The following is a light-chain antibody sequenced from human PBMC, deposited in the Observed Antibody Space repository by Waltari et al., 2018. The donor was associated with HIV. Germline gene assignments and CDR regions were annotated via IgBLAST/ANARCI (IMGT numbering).Light chain of an antibody. V-gene: IGLV2-14*01. J-gene: IGLJ1*01. CDR1: SSDVGAYNF. Sequence: QSALTQPASVSGSLGQSITISCTGTSSDVGAYNFVSWYQQRPDKVPKLLIYEVNSRPSGIDNRFSGSKSGNTASLTISGLQVEDEADYYCSSFTGSNTYVFGSGTKVTVL. CDR2: EVN. CDR3: SSFTGSNTYV.